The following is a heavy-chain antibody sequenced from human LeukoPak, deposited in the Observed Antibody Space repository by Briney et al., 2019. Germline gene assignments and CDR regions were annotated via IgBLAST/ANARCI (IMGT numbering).Heavy chain of an antibody. Sequence: AGGSLRLSCAASGFTFSSYSMNWVRQAPGKGLEWVSSISSSSSYIYYADSVKGRFTISRDNAKNSLYLQMNSLRAEDTAVYYCARAGYCSSTSCFSDFDYWGQGTLVTVSS. J-gene: IGHJ4*02. CDR3: ARAGYCSSTSCFSDFDY. CDR2: ISSSSSYI. D-gene: IGHD2-2*01. V-gene: IGHV3-21*01. CDR1: GFTFSSYS.